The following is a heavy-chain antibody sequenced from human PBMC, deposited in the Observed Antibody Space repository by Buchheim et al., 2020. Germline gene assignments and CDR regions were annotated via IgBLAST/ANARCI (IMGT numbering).Heavy chain of an antibody. V-gene: IGHV3-30*18. CDR1: GFTFSSYG. J-gene: IGHJ6*02. Sequence: QVQLVESGGGVVQPGRSLRLSCAASGFTFSSYGMHWVRQAPGKGLEWVAVISYDGSNKYYADSVKGRFTISRDNSKNTLYLQMNSLRAEDTAVYYCAKDFLPRTCQFGEFPGPECYYYYYGMDVWGQGTT. CDR2: ISYDGSNK. D-gene: IGHD3-10*01. CDR3: AKDFLPRTCQFGEFPGPECYYYYYGMDV.